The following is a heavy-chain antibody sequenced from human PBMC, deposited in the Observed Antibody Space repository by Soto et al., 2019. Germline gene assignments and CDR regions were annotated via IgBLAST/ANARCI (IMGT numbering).Heavy chain of an antibody. CDR3: ARGGWFTMVRGRGPDFDY. V-gene: IGHV4-34*01. Sequence: PXETLSLTCTVSGASISNYYWSWIRQPPGKGLEWIGEINHSGSTNYNPSLKSRVTISVDTSKNQFSLKLSSVTAADTAVYYCARGGWFTMVRGRGPDFDYWGKGTLVTVAS. CDR2: INHSGST. D-gene: IGHD3-10*01. CDR1: GASISNYY. J-gene: IGHJ4*02.